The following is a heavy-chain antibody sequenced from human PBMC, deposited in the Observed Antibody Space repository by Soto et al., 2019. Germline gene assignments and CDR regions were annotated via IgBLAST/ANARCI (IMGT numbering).Heavy chain of an antibody. D-gene: IGHD6-6*01. V-gene: IGHV1-69*06. CDR2: IIPIFGTA. CDR1: GGTFSSYA. J-gene: IGHJ5*02. Sequence: SVKVSCKASGGTFSSYAISWVRQAPGQGLEWMGGIIPIFGTANYAQKFQGRVTITADKSTSTAYMELSSLRSEDTAVYYCARSSPRARIAARPKDNWFDPWGQGTLVTVSS. CDR3: ARSSPRARIAARPKDNWFDP.